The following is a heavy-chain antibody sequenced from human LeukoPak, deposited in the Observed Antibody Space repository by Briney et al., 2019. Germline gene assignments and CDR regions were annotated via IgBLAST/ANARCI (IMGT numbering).Heavy chain of an antibody. CDR2: IYYSGIT. CDR3: ARSSGNYKGDAFDI. CDR1: GGSISSSGYY. J-gene: IGHJ3*02. Sequence: SETLSLTCTVSGGSISSSGYYWGWIRQPPGKGLEWIGSIYYSGITYYNPSLKTRVTISVDTSKNQFSLKLSSVTAADTAVYYCARSSGNYKGDAFDIWGQGTMVTVSS. D-gene: IGHD1-26*01. V-gene: IGHV4-39*07.